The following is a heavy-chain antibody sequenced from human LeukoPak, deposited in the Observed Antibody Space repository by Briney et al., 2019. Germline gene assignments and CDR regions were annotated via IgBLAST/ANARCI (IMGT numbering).Heavy chain of an antibody. V-gene: IGHV3-9*01. D-gene: IGHD1-1*01. CDR1: GFTFDDYA. CDR3: AKDSVHVGAFDI. CDR2: ISWNSGSI. J-gene: IGHJ3*02. Sequence: PGGSLRLSCAASGFTFDDYAMHWVRQAPGKGLEWVSGISWNSGSIGYADSVKGRFTISRDNAKNSLYLQINSLRTEDTALYYCAKDSVHVGAFDIWGQGTMVTVSS.